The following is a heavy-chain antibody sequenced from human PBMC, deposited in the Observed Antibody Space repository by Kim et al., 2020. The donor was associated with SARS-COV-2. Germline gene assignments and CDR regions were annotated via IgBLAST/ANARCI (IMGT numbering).Heavy chain of an antibody. CDR2: IYYSGST. CDR3: ARDRRAVPRYYYGMDV. V-gene: IGHV4-59*13. Sequence: SETLSLTCTVSGGSISSYYWSWIRQPPGKGLEWIGYIYYSGSTNYNPSLKSRVTISVDTSKNQFSLKLSSVTAADTAVYYCARDRRAVPRYYYGMDVWGQGTTVTVSS. J-gene: IGHJ6*02. CDR1: GGSISSYY.